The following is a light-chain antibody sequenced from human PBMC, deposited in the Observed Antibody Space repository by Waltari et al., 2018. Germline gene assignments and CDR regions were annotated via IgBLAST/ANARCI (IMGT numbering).Light chain of an antibody. V-gene: IGLV2-8*01. Sequence: QSALTQPPSASGSPGQSVTISCTGTTSDVGSYKYVSWYQPRPGTAPKLLTYEDRARPSGVPVRFSGTKSGNTASLTISGLQAEDEADYYCCSYAGSYNLVFGGGTKLTVL. J-gene: IGLJ2*01. CDR1: TSDVGSYKY. CDR2: EDR. CDR3: CSYAGSYNLV.